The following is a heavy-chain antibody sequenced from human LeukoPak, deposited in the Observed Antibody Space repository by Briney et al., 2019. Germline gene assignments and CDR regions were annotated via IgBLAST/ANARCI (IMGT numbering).Heavy chain of an antibody. D-gene: IGHD1-26*01. CDR2: ISGSGDST. CDR3: AKDQARLIVGATIPGGSFDY. V-gene: IGHV3-23*01. CDR1: GFTFRGYA. Sequence: PGGSLRLSCAVSGFTFRGYAMTWVRQAPGKGLEKVSAISGSGDSTFYADSVRGRFTISRDNSKNTLYLQMNSLRAEDTAVYYCAKDQARLIVGATIPGGSFDYWGQGTLVTVSS. J-gene: IGHJ4*02.